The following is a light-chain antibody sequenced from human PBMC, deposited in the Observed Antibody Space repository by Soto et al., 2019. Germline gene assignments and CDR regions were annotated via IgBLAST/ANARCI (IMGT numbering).Light chain of an antibody. V-gene: IGLV2-14*01. J-gene: IGLJ1*01. CDR3: SSFTSTSTRL. CDR2: EVT. Sequence: QSALTQPASVSGSPGQSITISVTGTSSDIGSYDYVSWYQQHPGKAPNLIIYEVTDRPSGVSNRFSGSKSGNTASLTISGLQAEDEADYYCSSFTSTSTRLFGSGTKVTVL. CDR1: SSDIGSYDY.